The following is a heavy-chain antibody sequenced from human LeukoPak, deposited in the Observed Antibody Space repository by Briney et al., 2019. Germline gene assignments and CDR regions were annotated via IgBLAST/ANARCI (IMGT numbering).Heavy chain of an antibody. CDR3: ARVNRENLLEWLFDWFDP. J-gene: IGHJ5*02. V-gene: IGHV4-4*07. CDR2: IYTSGST. CDR1: GGSISSYY. Sequence: SETLSLTCTVSGGSISSYYWSWIRQPAGKGLEWIGRIYTSGSTNYNPSLKSRVTMSVDTSKNQFSLKLSSVTAADTAVYYCARVNRENLLEWLFDWFDPWGQGTLVTVSS. D-gene: IGHD3-3*01.